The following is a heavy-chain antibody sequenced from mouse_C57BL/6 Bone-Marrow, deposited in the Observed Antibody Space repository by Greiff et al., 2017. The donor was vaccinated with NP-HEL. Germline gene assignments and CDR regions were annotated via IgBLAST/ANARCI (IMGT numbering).Heavy chain of an antibody. Sequence: QVQLQQPGAELVKPGASVKLSCKASGYTFTSYWMHWVKQRPGQGLEWIGMIHPNSGSTNYNEKFKSKATLTVDKSPSTAYMQLSSLTSEDSAVYYCARNDYYGSSYGFAYWGQGTLVTVSA. D-gene: IGHD1-1*01. CDR1: GYTFTSYW. V-gene: IGHV1-64*01. J-gene: IGHJ3*01. CDR2: IHPNSGST. CDR3: ARNDYYGSSYGFAY.